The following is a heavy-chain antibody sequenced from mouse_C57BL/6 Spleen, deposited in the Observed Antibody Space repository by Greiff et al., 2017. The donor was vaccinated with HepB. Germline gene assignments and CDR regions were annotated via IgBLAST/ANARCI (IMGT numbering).Heavy chain of an antibody. CDR3: ARDYGSSYGFFAY. D-gene: IGHD1-1*01. V-gene: IGHV5-17*01. CDR1: GFTFSDYG. Sequence: DVMLVESGGGLVKPGGSLKLSCAASGFTFSDYGMHWVRQAPEKGLEWVAYISSGSSTIYYADTVKGRFTISRDNAKNTLFLQMTSLRSEDTAMYYCARDYGSSYGFFAYWGQGTLVTVSA. CDR2: ISSGSSTI. J-gene: IGHJ3*01.